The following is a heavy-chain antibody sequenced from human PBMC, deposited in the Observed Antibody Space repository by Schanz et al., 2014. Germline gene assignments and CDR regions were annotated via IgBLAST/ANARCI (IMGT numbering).Heavy chain of an antibody. CDR3: VKTDAGWRFDY. J-gene: IGHJ4*02. CDR1: GFTFSNYT. Sequence: EVQLVESGGGLVKPGGSLRLSCAASGFTFSNYTMYWVRQAPGKGLEWVSSITSTSRYIYYADSLKGRFTISRDNSRNTVYLQMNNVGVDDTATYYCVKTDAGWRFDYWGQGTLVTVSS. V-gene: IGHV3-21*04. CDR2: ITSTSRYI. D-gene: IGHD6-19*01.